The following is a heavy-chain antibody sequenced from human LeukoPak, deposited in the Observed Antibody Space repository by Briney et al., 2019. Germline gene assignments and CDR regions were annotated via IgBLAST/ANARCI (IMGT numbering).Heavy chain of an antibody. J-gene: IGHJ4*02. V-gene: IGHV3-33*01. CDR1: GFIFSNSG. D-gene: IGHD3-10*01. Sequence: PGGSLRLSCAASGFIFSNSGVHWVRQAPGKGLEWVTVIYTGGSTKYYADSVKGGFTIPKDNPQNSLYVEMDRLRAEDTAVYYASRNSGGRRYYFTEWGQGTLVTVSS. CDR2: IYTGGSTK. CDR3: SRNSGGRRYYFTE.